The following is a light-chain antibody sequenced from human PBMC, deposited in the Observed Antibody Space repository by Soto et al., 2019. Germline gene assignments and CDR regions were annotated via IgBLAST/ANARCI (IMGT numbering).Light chain of an antibody. CDR2: DAS. CDR3: QQYNNYST. Sequence: IQMTQSPSTLAASVGDRVTITCRASQSISRWLAWYQQKPGKAPKALIYDASTLRSGVPSRLSGGGSGTEFTLTISSLQPDDFATYYCQQYNNYSTFGQGTRLEIK. J-gene: IGKJ5*01. CDR1: QSISRW. V-gene: IGKV1-5*01.